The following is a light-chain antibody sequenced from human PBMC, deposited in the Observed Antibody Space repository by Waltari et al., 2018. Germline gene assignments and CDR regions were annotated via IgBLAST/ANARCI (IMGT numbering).Light chain of an antibody. V-gene: IGLV1-51*02. CDR1: RSNIGNNY. CDR2: EDT. J-gene: IGLJ7*01. Sequence: QSVLTQPPSVSAAPGQRVTISCSAGRSNIGNNYVSLYRQFPGTAPKLLIYEDTERPSGIAGRFSGSKSGTSATLDITGLQAGDEADYYCGTWDSSLSGAVFGGGTHLTVL. CDR3: GTWDSSLSGAV.